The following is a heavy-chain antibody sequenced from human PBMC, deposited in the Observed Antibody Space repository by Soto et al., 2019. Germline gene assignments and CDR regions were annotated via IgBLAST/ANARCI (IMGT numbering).Heavy chain of an antibody. J-gene: IGHJ6*02. CDR1: GFTFSSYG. D-gene: IGHD3-22*01. V-gene: IGHV3-33*01. Sequence: QVQLVESGGGVVQPGRSLRLSCAASGFTFSSYGMHWVRQAPGKGLEWVAVIWYDGSNKYYADSVKGRFTIYRDNSKNTLYLQMNSLRAEDTAVYYCARDRWLLHYYYYGMDVWGQGTTVTVSS. CDR3: ARDRWLLHYYYYGMDV. CDR2: IWYDGSNK.